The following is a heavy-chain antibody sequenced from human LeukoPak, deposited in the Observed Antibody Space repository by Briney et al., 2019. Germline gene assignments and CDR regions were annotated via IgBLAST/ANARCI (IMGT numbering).Heavy chain of an antibody. CDR2: ISSSSSYI. CDR3: AKLRRRGVYEMGYYFDY. D-gene: IGHD6-13*01. J-gene: IGHJ4*02. V-gene: IGHV3-21*01. CDR1: GFTFSSYS. Sequence: PGGSLRLSCAASGFTFSSYSMNWVRQAPGKGLEWVSSISSSSSYIYYADSVKGRFTISRDNAKNSLYLQMNSLRAEDTAVYYCAKLRRRGVYEMGYYFDYWGQGTLVTVSS.